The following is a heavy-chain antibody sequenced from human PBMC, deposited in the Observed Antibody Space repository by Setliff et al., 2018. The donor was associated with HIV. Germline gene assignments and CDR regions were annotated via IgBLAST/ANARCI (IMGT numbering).Heavy chain of an antibody. J-gene: IGHJ6*02. CDR2: INSGSSTI. D-gene: IGHD3-10*01. CDR3: ARLSVRRDYSYGMDV. V-gene: IGHV3-48*01. Sequence: PGGSLRLSCAASGFTFSSYSMNWVRQAPGKGLEWVSYINSGSSTIYYADSIKGRFTISRDSSKNTLYLQMTSLRAEDTAVYYCARLSVRRDYSYGMDVWGQGTTVTVSS. CDR1: GFTFSSYS.